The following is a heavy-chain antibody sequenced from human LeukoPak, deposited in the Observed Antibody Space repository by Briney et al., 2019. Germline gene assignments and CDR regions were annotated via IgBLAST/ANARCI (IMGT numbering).Heavy chain of an antibody. J-gene: IGHJ4*02. D-gene: IGHD3-22*01. CDR1: GGTFSSYA. CDR3: AREGDYYDSSGYFDY. Sequence: SVKVSCKASGGTFSSYAISWVRQAPGQGLEWMGGIIPIFGTANYAQKFQGRVTITADESTSTAYMELSSLRSEDTAVYYCAREGDYYDSSGYFDYWGQGTLVTVSS. CDR2: IIPIFGTA. V-gene: IGHV1-69*13.